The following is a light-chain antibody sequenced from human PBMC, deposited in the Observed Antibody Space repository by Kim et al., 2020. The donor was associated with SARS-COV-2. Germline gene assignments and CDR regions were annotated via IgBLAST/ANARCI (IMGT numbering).Light chain of an antibody. V-gene: IGLV3-19*01. Sequence: AVGQTVRITSQGDSLRSFYANWDQQKPEQAPVLVIYGKNNRPSGIPDRFSGSSSGNTASLTITGAQAEDEADYYCNSRDSSGNHWVFGGGTQLTV. CDR3: NSRDSSGNHWV. CDR2: GKN. CDR1: SLRSFY. J-gene: IGLJ3*02.